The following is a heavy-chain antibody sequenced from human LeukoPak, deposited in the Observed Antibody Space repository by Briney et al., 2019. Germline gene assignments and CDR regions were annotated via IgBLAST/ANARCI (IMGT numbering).Heavy chain of an antibody. CDR2: IKQDGSEK. Sequence: HPGGSLRLSCAASGFTFSRYWMSWVRQAPGAGLEWVANIKQDGSEKNYVDSVKGRFTISRDNAKNSLYLQMNTLRAEDTAVYYRAGSPFDIWGQGTMVTVSS. CDR1: GFTFSRYW. J-gene: IGHJ3*02. CDR3: AGSPFDI. D-gene: IGHD3-10*01. V-gene: IGHV3-7*01.